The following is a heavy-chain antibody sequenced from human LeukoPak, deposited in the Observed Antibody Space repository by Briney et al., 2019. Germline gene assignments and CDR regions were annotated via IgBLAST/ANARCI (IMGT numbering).Heavy chain of an antibody. CDR3: ARLSSWYYFDY. CDR2: IYYSGST. Sequence: SETLSLTCTVSGGSISSYYWSWIRQPPGKGLEWIGYIYYSGSTNYNPSLKSRVTISVDTSKNQFSLKLSSVTAADTAVYHCARLSSWYYFDYWGQGTLVTVSS. V-gene: IGHV4-59*08. D-gene: IGHD6-13*01. CDR1: GGSISSYY. J-gene: IGHJ4*02.